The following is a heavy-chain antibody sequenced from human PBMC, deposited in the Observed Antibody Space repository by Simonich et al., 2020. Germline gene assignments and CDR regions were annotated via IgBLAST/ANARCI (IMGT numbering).Heavy chain of an antibody. CDR2: SYYSGGT. Sequence: QLQLQESGPGLVKPSETLSLTCTVSGGSISSSSYYWGWIRRPPGKGREWIGSSYYSGGTYYNPSLKSRVTISVDTSKNQFSLKLSSVTAADTAVYYCARHAGFAFDIWGQGTMVTVSS. J-gene: IGHJ3*02. D-gene: IGHD6-13*01. CDR3: ARHAGFAFDI. CDR1: GGSISSSSYY. V-gene: IGHV4-39*01.